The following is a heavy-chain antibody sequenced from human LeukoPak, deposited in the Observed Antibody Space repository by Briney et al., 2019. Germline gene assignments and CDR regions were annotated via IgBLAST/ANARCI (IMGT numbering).Heavy chain of an antibody. D-gene: IGHD2-21*02. J-gene: IGHJ3*02. CDR3: ARLYGWRVVTAILDAFDI. CDR2: ISSSSTYI. CDR1: GFTFRSHS. Sequence: GGSLRLSSAASGFTFRSHSMNWVRQAPGKGLEWVSIISSSSTYIYYADSVEGRFTISRDNARNSLYLQMNSLRAEDTAVYYCARLYGWRVVTAILDAFDIWGQGTMVTVSS. V-gene: IGHV3-21*01.